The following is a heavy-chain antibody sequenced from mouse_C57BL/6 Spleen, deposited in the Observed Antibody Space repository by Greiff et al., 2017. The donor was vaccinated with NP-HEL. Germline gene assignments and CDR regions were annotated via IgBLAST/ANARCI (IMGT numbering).Heavy chain of an antibody. CDR1: GFTFSDYG. V-gene: IGHV5-17*01. Sequence: EVKVEESGGGLVKPGGSLKLSCAASGFTFSDYGMHWVRQAPEKGLEWVAYISSGSSTIYYVDTVKGRFTISRDNAKNTLFLQMTSLRSEDTAMYYCARPGDYDFYAMDYWGQGTSVTVSS. J-gene: IGHJ4*01. CDR3: ARPGDYDFYAMDY. CDR2: ISSGSSTI. D-gene: IGHD2-4*01.